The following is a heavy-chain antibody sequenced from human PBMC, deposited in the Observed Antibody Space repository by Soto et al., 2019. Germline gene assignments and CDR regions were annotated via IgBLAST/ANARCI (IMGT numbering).Heavy chain of an antibody. CDR3: ARGPPLL. CDR2: IYWDDDK. V-gene: IGHV2-5*02. CDR1: GFSLSTSGVG. Sequence: SGPTLVNPTQTLTLTCTFSGFSLSTSGVGVGWIRQPPGKALEWLAVIYWDDDKRYSSSLKSRLTITKDSSKNQVVLTMTNMDPVDTATYYCARGPPLLWGQGTLVTVSS. J-gene: IGHJ4*02.